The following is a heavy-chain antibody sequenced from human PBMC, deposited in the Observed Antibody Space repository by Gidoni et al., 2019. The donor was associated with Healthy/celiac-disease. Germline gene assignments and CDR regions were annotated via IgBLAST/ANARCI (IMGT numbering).Heavy chain of an antibody. V-gene: IGHV3-7*03. CDR1: GFPFSSYW. Sequence: EVQLVESGGGLVQPGGSLLLSCAASGFPFSSYWMSWVRQAPGKGLEWVANIKQDGSEKYYVDSVKGRFTISRDNAKNSLYLQMNSLRAEDTAVYYCARDTHRFLEWYYFDYWGQGTLVTVSS. J-gene: IGHJ4*02. D-gene: IGHD3-3*01. CDR3: ARDTHRFLEWYYFDY. CDR2: IKQDGSEK.